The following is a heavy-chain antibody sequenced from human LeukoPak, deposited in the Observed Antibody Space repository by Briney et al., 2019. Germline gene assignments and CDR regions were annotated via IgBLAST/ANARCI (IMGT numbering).Heavy chain of an antibody. Sequence: PGRSLRLSCAPPAFTFSTDGMHCVRPAPGKGLVWVSRIKSYGSKDYAESAKGRFTTSRDNAKNTLSLQMNSLRAEDTGVYYCARAPSEIGGYYPAYFRHWGPGTLVTVSS. J-gene: IGHJ1*01. CDR1: AFTFSTDG. CDR2: IKSYGSK. D-gene: IGHD3-22*01. CDR3: ARAPSEIGGYYPAYFRH. V-gene: IGHV3-74*01.